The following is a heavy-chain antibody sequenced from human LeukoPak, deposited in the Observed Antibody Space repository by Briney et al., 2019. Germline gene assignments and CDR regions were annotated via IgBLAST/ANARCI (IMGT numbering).Heavy chain of an antibody. CDR2: ISGSGDNT. Sequence: GGSLRLSCAASGFTFSSYAMNWVRQAPGKGLEWISSISGSGDNTYYADSVKGRFTISRDNSKNTLYLQMNSLRAEDTAVYYCARRAGAYSHPYDYWGQGTLVTVSS. J-gene: IGHJ4*02. V-gene: IGHV3-23*01. D-gene: IGHD4/OR15-4a*01. CDR3: ARRAGAYSHPYDY. CDR1: GFTFSSYA.